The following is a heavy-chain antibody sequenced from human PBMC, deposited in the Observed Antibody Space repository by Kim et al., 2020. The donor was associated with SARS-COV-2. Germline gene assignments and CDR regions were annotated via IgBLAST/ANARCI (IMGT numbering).Heavy chain of an antibody. D-gene: IGHD3-22*01. CDR3: AGSQDYYDSSGSLDY. CDR1: GFTFSSYA. Sequence: GGSLRLSCAASGFTFSSYAMHWVRQAPGKGLEYVSAISSNGGSTYYANSVKGRFTISRDNSKNTLYLQMGSLRAEDMAVYYCAGSQDYYDSSGSLDYWG. J-gene: IGHJ4*01. CDR2: ISSNGGST. V-gene: IGHV3-64*01.